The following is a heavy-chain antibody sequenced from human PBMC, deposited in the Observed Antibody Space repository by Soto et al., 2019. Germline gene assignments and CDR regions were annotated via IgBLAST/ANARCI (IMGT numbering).Heavy chain of an antibody. D-gene: IGHD2-2*01. CDR3: ARVVVPAAPNYYYYYGMDV. J-gene: IGHJ6*02. V-gene: IGHV3-33*01. Sequence: QPGGSLRLSCAASGFTFSSYGMHWVRQAPGKGLEWVAVIWNNGSNKYYADSVKGRFTISRDNSKNTLYLQMNRLRAEDTAVYYCARVVVPAAPNYYYYYGMDVWGQGTTVTVSS. CDR2: IWNNGSNK. CDR1: GFTFSSYG.